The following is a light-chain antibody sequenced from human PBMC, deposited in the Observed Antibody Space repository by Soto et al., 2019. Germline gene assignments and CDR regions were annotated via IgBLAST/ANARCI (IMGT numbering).Light chain of an antibody. J-gene: IGLJ3*02. CDR1: SSDIGAYKY. V-gene: IGLV2-14*01. Sequence: QSALTQPASVSGSPGQPITISCSGTSSDIGAYKYVSWYQQHPGKVPKLMIYEVNNRPSGVSDRFSGSKSGNTASLTISGLQAEDEADYYCSSYTGDNIWMFGGGTKVTVL. CDR2: EVN. CDR3: SSYTGDNIWM.